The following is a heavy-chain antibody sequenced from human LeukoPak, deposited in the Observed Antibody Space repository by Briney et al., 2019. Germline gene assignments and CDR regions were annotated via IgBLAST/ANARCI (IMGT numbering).Heavy chain of an antibody. Sequence: PGGSLRLSCAASGFTVSSNYMSWVRQAPGKGLEWVGRIETNSAGGTTVYAAPVKGRFTISRDDSKNTLYLQMNSLKSEDTAVYYCTTNDAFDIWGQGAMVTVSS. CDR1: GFTVSSNY. CDR3: TTNDAFDI. CDR2: IETNSAGGTT. V-gene: IGHV3-15*04. J-gene: IGHJ3*02.